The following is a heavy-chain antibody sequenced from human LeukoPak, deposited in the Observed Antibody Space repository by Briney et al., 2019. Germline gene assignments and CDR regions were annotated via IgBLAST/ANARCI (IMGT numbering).Heavy chain of an antibody. Sequence: PGRSLRLSCAVSGLTFSSYGMHWVRQAPGKGLEWVAVISYDGSNKYYADSVKGRFTISRDNSKNTLYLQMNSLRAEDTAVYYCAKGRGYSYGQFDYWGQGTLVTVSS. CDR3: AKGRGYSYGQFDY. CDR2: ISYDGSNK. CDR1: GLTFSSYG. D-gene: IGHD5-18*01. V-gene: IGHV3-30*18. J-gene: IGHJ4*02.